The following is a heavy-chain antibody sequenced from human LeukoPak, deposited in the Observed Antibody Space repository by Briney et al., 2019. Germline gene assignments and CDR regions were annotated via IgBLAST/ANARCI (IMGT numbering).Heavy chain of an antibody. Sequence: PGGSLRLSCAASGFTFSSYGMHWVRQAPGKGLEWVSAISGSGGNTYYADSVKGRFTISRDSSKNTLYLQMNSLRAEDTAVYCCAKGELWDSSGYDAFDIWGQGTMVTVSS. V-gene: IGHV3-23*01. CDR3: AKGELWDSSGYDAFDI. CDR1: GFTFSSYG. J-gene: IGHJ3*02. D-gene: IGHD3-22*01. CDR2: ISGSGGNT.